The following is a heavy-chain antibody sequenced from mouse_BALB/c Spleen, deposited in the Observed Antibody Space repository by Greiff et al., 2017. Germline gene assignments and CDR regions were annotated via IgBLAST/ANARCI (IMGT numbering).Heavy chain of an antibody. V-gene: IGHV1-69*02. CDR2: IDPSDSET. Sequence: QVHVKQPGAELVKPGAPVKLSCKASGYTFTSYWMNWVKQRPGRGLEWIGRIDPSDSETHYNQKFKDKATLTVDKSSSTAYIQLSSLTSEDSAVYYCARYGGLRGAMDYWGQGTSVTVSS. CDR3: ARYGGLRGAMDY. J-gene: IGHJ4*01. CDR1: GYTFTSYW. D-gene: IGHD3-1*01.